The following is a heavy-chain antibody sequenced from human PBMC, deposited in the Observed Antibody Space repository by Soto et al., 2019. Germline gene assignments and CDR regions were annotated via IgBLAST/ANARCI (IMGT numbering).Heavy chain of an antibody. CDR1: GYTFTSYY. CDR3: ARVEVEPDYYYGMDV. CDR2: INPSGGST. J-gene: IGHJ6*02. D-gene: IGHD2-2*01. Sequence: ASVKVSCKASGYTFTSYYMRWVRQAPGQGLEWMGIINPSGGSTSYAQKFQGRVTMTRGTSTSTVYMELSSLRSEDTAVYYCARVEVEPDYYYGMDVWGQGTTVTV. V-gene: IGHV1-46*01.